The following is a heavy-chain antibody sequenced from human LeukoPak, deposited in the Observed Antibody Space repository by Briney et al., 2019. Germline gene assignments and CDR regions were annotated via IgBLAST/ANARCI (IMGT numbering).Heavy chain of an antibody. CDR3: AKSPTRITMVRGVDY. V-gene: IGHV3-23*01. J-gene: IGHJ4*02. Sequence: GGSLRLSCAASGFTFSSYAMSWVRQAPGKGLEWVSAISGSGGSTYYADSVKGRFTISRDNYKNTLYLQMNSLRAEDTAVYYCAKSPTRITMVRGVDYWGQGTLVTVSS. CDR2: ISGSGGST. D-gene: IGHD3-10*01. CDR1: GFTFSSYA.